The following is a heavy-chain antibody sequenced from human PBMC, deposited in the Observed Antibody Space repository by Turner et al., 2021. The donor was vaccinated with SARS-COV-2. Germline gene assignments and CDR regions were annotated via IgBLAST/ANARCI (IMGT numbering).Heavy chain of an antibody. J-gene: IGHJ6*02. CDR3: ARRRGMDV. Sequence: EVQLVESGGGLVQPGGSLRLSCAASGFTFSSFWMSWVRQGQGKGLEWVANIKEDGSEKYYVDSVKGRFTISRDNAKNSVYLQMNSLRAEDTAVYYCARRRGMDVWGQGTTVTVSS. CDR2: IKEDGSEK. CDR1: GFTFSSFW. V-gene: IGHV3-7*01.